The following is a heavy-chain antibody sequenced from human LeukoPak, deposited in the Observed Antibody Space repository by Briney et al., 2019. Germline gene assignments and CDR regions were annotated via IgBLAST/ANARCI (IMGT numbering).Heavy chain of an antibody. Sequence: XXXXHPXXXXEWIGHIYYSGSTYYNPSLKSRVTISVDTSRNQFSLKLTSVTAADTAVYYCARDQNPSWFDPWGQGTLVTVSS. J-gene: IGHJ5*02. CDR2: IYYSGST. V-gene: IGHV4-31*02. CDR3: ARDQNPSWFDP.